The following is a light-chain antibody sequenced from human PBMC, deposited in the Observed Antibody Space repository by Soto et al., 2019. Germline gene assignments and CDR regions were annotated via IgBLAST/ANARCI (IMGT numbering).Light chain of an antibody. CDR3: QQYGSSPRT. CDR2: GAS. Sequence: ERVLTQSPGTLSLSPGERATLSCRASQSVSSSYLAWYQQKPGQAPGLLIYGASSRATGIPVRFSGSGSGTDFTLTISSLEPEDCAVCYCQQYGSSPRTFGQGTKVEIK. V-gene: IGKV3-20*01. CDR1: QSVSSSY. J-gene: IGKJ1*01.